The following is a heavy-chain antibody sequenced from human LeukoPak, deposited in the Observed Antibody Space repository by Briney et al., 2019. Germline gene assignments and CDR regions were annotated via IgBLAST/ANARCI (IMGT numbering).Heavy chain of an antibody. CDR2: ISADGRDK. CDR1: GFTFSDYA. CDR3: ATPLTSKWSSSWYSGHFDY. Sequence: GGSLRLSCVASGFTFSDYAMHWVRQAPGKGLEWVAVISADGRDKYYIDSVRGRFTISRDNSKTTVFLQMNSLEVEDTAVYYCATPLTSKWSSSWYSGHFDYWGQGALVTVPS. V-gene: IGHV3-30*04. J-gene: IGHJ4*02. D-gene: IGHD6-13*01.